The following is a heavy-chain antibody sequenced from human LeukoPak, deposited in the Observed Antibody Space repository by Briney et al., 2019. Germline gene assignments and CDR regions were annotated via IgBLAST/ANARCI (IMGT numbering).Heavy chain of an antibody. V-gene: IGHV1-18*01. D-gene: IGHD3-16*01. J-gene: IGHJ6*02. CDR3: ARDTPYDYVWGPPDHYYYGMDV. Sequence: ASVKVSCKASGYTFTSYGISWVRQAPGQGLEWMGWISAYNGNTNYAQKLQGRVTMTTDTSTSTAYMELGSLRSDDTAVYYCARDTPYDYVWGPPDHYYYGMDVWGQGTTVTVSS. CDR1: GYTFTSYG. CDR2: ISAYNGNT.